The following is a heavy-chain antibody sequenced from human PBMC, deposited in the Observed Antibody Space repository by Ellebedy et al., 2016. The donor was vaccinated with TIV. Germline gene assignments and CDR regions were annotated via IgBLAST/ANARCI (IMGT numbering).Heavy chain of an antibody. Sequence: MPSETLSLTCTVSGGSISSSYWSWIRQPPGKGLEWIAYIYYSGSTSYNPSLKSRVAISVDRSKNQISLKLNSVTAADTAVYYSARHLDLNWFDPWGQGNLVTVSS. J-gene: IGHJ5*02. CDR3: ARHLDLNWFDP. V-gene: IGHV4-59*08. CDR1: GGSISSSY. D-gene: IGHD3-9*01. CDR2: IYYSGST.